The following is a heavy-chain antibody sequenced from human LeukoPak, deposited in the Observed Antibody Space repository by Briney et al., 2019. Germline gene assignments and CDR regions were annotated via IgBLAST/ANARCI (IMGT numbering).Heavy chain of an antibody. CDR1: GGSISNYY. V-gene: IGHV4-59*12. CDR3: AREGRTGTTDY. Sequence: SETLSLTCTVSGGSISNYYWSWIRQPPGKGLEWIGYIYYSGSTYYNPSLKSRVTISVDRSKNQFSLKLSSVTAADTAVYYCAREGRTGTTDYWGQGTLVTVSS. CDR2: IYYSGST. D-gene: IGHD1-14*01. J-gene: IGHJ4*02.